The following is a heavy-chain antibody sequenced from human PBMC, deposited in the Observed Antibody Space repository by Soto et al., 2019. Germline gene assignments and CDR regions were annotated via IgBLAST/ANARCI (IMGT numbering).Heavy chain of an antibody. Sequence: GGSLRLSCAASGFTFSSYGMHWVRQAPGKGLEWVAVIWYDGSNKYYADSVKGRFTISRDNSKNTLYLQMNSLRAEDTAVYYCARATGTGYYDFWSGYYYYMDVWGKGTTVTVSS. J-gene: IGHJ6*03. D-gene: IGHD3-3*01. CDR3: ARATGTGYYDFWSGYYYYMDV. CDR1: GFTFSSYG. V-gene: IGHV3-33*01. CDR2: IWYDGSNK.